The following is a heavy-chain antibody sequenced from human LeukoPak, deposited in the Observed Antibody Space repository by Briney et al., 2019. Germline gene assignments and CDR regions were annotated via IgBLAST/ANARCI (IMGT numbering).Heavy chain of an antibody. CDR2: IRGKANSDAT. Sequence: QSRGSLRLSCAASGFTFSGSTIHWVRQASGKGLEWVGRIRGKANSDATTDAASVKGRFTISRDDSKNTAYLQMNSLKTEDTAVYYCIRGSLTGYYYGMDVWGQGTTVTVSS. CDR3: IRGSLTGYYYGMDV. V-gene: IGHV3-73*01. J-gene: IGHJ6*02. CDR1: GFTFSGST.